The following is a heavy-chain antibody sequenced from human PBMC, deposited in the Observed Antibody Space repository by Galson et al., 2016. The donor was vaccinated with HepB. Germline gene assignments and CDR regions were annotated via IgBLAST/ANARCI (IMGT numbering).Heavy chain of an antibody. V-gene: IGHV3-23*01. CDR2: ISGSGGST. CDR1: GFTFSRHA. D-gene: IGHD3-16*01. J-gene: IGHJ6*02. CDR3: ARVSGGPPNYYYYYGVDV. Sequence: SLRLSCAASGFTFSRHAMSWVRQAPGKGLEWVSAISGSGGSTYYADSVKGRFTIFRDNSKNTLYLQMNSLRAEDTAVYYCARVSGGPPNYYYYYGVDVWGQGTTVTVSS.